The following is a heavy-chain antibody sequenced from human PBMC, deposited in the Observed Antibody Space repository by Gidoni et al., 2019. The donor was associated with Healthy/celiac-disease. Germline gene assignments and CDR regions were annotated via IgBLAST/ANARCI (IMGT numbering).Heavy chain of an antibody. CDR3: ARDPSDQASIYYYYGMDV. D-gene: IGHD6-6*01. CDR1: GFTFSRYA. CDR2: ISYDGSNK. J-gene: IGHJ6*02. Sequence: QVQLVESGGGVVQPGRSLRLSCAAPGFTFSRYALHWVRQAPGKGLEWVAVISYDGSNKYYADSVKGRFTISRDNSKNTLYLQMNSLRAEDTAVYYCARDPSDQASIYYYYGMDVWGQGTTVTVSS. V-gene: IGHV3-30-3*01.